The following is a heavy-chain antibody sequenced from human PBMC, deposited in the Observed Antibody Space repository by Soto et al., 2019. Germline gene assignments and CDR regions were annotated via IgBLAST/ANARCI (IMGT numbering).Heavy chain of an antibody. CDR2: TSYDGSNK. D-gene: IGHD3-16*01. J-gene: IGHJ1*01. CDR1: GFTFRSYV. V-gene: IGHV3-33*05. Sequence: QVQLVESGGGVVQPGSSLRVSCVGSGFTFRSYVIHWVRQAPDKGLEWVALTSYDGSNKYYDDSVRGRFTISRDNSRNTVDLQMDSLRLEDTALYYCARWGTTGGLDVWGQGTLVSVS. CDR3: ARWGTTGGLDV.